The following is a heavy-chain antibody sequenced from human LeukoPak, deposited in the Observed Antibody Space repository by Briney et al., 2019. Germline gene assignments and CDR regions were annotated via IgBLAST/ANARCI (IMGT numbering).Heavy chain of an antibody. CDR2: IYSSGSA. D-gene: IGHD3-22*01. J-gene: IGHJ5*02. Sequence: GGSLRLSCAVSGFIVSDYYMSWVRQAPGKGLEWVSVIYSSGSAYYADSVKGRFTISRDNSKNTLYLQMNSLRAEDTAIYYCARDPSSDYGAWGQGTLVTVSS. CDR3: ARDPSSDYGA. V-gene: IGHV3-53*01. CDR1: GFIVSDYY.